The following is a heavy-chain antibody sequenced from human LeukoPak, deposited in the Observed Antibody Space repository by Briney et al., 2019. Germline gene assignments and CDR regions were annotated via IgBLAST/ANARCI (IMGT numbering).Heavy chain of an antibody. Sequence: ASVKVSCKASGYTFTSYDINWVRQATGQGLEWMGWMNPNSGNTGYAQKFQGRVTMTRNTSISTAYMELSSLRSEDTAVYYCARGLPMIVVAPYDYWGQGTLVTVSS. D-gene: IGHD3-22*01. CDR2: MNPNSGNT. J-gene: IGHJ4*02. CDR3: ARGLPMIVVAPYDY. CDR1: GYTFTSYD. V-gene: IGHV1-8*01.